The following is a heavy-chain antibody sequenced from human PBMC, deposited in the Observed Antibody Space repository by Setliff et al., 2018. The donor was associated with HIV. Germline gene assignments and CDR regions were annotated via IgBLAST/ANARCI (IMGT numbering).Heavy chain of an antibody. CDR3: ARTALWFDEADWYFDL. V-gene: IGHV4-31*03. CDR1: GGSLISGGYY. CDR2: VYYTGKT. D-gene: IGHD3-10*01. Sequence: PSETLSLTCSVSGGSLISGGYYWSWIRQHPGKGLEWIGYVYYTGKTYYNPSLESRISMSVDTSKNQFSLKLSSVTAVDTAVYYCARTALWFDEADWYFDLWGRGTLVTVSS. J-gene: IGHJ2*01.